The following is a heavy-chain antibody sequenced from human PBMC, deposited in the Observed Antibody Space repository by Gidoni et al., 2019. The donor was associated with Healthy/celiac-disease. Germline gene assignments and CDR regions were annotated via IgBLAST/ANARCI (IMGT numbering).Heavy chain of an antibody. CDR3: ARMSGSSGEIDY. V-gene: IGHV2-70*15. Sequence: QVTLRESGPALVTPTQTLTLTCTFSGFPLSTSGMCVSWIRQPPGKALEWLARIDWDDDKYYSTSLKTRLTISKDTSKNQVVLTMTNMDPVDTATYYCARMSGSSGEIDYWGQGTLVTVSS. D-gene: IGHD1-26*01. CDR1: GFPLSTSGMC. J-gene: IGHJ4*02. CDR2: IDWDDDK.